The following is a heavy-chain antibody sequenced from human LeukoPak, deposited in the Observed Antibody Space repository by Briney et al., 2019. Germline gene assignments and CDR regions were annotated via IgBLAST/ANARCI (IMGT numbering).Heavy chain of an antibody. CDR3: ARSVGSYSDY. V-gene: IGHV3-30*03. D-gene: IGHD1-26*01. CDR2: ISYDGSNK. Sequence: GGSLRLSCAASGFTFSSYGMHWVRQAPGKGLEWVAVISYDGSNKYYADSVKGRFTISRDNSKNTLYLRMNSLRAEDTAVYYCARSVGSYSDYWGQGTLVSVSS. J-gene: IGHJ4*02. CDR1: GFTFSSYG.